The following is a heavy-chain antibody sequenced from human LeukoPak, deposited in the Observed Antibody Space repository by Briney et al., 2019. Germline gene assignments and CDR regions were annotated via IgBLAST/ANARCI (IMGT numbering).Heavy chain of an antibody. CDR2: INHSGST. CDR1: GGSFSGYY. V-gene: IGHV4-34*01. CDR3: ASLNATAMVKAEINFDY. D-gene: IGHD5-18*01. J-gene: IGHJ4*02. Sequence: SETLSLTCAVYGGSFSGYYWSWIRQPPGKGLEWIGEINHSGSTNYNPSLKSRVTISVDTSKNQFSLKLSSVTAADTAVYYCASLNATAMVKAEINFDYWGQGTLVTVSS.